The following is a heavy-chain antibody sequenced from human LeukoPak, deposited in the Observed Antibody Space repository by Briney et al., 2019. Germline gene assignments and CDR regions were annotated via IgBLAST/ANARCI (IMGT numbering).Heavy chain of an antibody. CDR3: ARDSLYYDSSGYYSY. Sequence: PGGSLRLSCAASGFTFSTYWMTWVRQAPGKGLEWVANIKQDGSEKYYVDSVKGRFTISRDNAKNSLYLQMNSLRAEDTAVYYCARDSLYYDSSGYYSYWGQGTLVTVSS. CDR1: GFTFSTYW. CDR2: IKQDGSEK. D-gene: IGHD3-22*01. J-gene: IGHJ4*02. V-gene: IGHV3-7*01.